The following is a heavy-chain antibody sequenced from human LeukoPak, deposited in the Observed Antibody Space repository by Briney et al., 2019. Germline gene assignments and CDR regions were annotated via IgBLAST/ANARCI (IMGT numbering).Heavy chain of an antibody. CDR2: IKNDGSDT. CDR3: ARDIAGLGY. J-gene: IGHJ4*02. Sequence: GGSLRLSCAASGFTFSSYWMDWVRQAPGKGLMWVSRIKNDGSDTGYADSVKGRFTISRDNAKNTLYLQINSLRAEDTAVYYYARDIAGLGYWGQGTLVTVSS. V-gene: IGHV3-74*01. CDR1: GFTFSSYW. D-gene: IGHD2-21*01.